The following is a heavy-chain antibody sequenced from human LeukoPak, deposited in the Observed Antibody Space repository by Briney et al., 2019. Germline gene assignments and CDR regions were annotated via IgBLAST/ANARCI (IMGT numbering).Heavy chain of an antibody. CDR3: ERARPYMDV. Sequence: PSETLSLTCAVYAGSVSGYYWSWIRQPPGKGLEWIGELNHGGSTNYNPSLKSRVTISVDTSKNQFSLKLSAVTAADTAVYYCERARPYMDVWGKGTTVTVSS. J-gene: IGHJ6*03. CDR1: AGSVSGYY. CDR2: LNHGGST. V-gene: IGHV4-34*01.